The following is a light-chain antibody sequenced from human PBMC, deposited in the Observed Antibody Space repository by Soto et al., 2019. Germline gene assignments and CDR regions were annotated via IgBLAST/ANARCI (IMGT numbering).Light chain of an antibody. CDR2: EVS. J-gene: IGLJ1*01. CDR3: SSYAGNTKGV. Sequence: QSVLTQPPSASGSHRQSVTISCTGTSSDVGGYDYVSWYQQHPGKAPKLMIFEVSKRPSGVPDRFSGSKSGNTASLTVSGLQAEDEADYYCSSYAGNTKGVFGTGTKVTVL. CDR1: SSDVGGYDY. V-gene: IGLV2-8*01.